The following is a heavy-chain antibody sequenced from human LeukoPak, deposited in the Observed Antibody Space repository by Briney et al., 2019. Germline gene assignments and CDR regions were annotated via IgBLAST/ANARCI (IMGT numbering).Heavy chain of an antibody. CDR2: IYTSGST. D-gene: IGHD3-22*01. V-gene: IGHV4-61*02. J-gene: IGHJ4*02. CDR3: ARERAYYDSSGYLDY. Sequence: PSQTLSLTCTVSGGSISSGSYYWRWIRQPAGKGLEWIGRIYTSGSTNYNPSLKSRVTISVDTSKNQFSLKLSSVTAADTAVYYCARERAYYDSSGYLDYWGQGTLVTVSS. CDR1: GGSISSGSYY.